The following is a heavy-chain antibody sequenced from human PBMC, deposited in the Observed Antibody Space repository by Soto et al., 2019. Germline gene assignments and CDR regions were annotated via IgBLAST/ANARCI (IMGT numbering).Heavy chain of an antibody. CDR3: ARGGISFDY. CDR1: GFTFSSYG. Sequence: QVQLVESGGGVVQPGRSLRLSCAASGFTFSSYGMHWVRQAPGKGLEWVAVILYDGSNKYYADSVKGRFTISRDNSKNTLYLQMNSLRAEDTAVYYCARGGISFDYWGQGTLVTVSS. CDR2: ILYDGSNK. V-gene: IGHV3-33*01. J-gene: IGHJ4*02.